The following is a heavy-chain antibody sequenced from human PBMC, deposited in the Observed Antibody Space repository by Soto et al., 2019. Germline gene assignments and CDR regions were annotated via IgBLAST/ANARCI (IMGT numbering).Heavy chain of an antibody. V-gene: IGHV1-3*01. CDR1: GYTFTSYA. CDR2: INAGNGNT. Sequence: ASVKVSCKASGYTFTSYAMHWVRQAPGQRLEWMGWINAGNGNTKYSQKFQGRVTITRDTSASTAYMELSSLGSDDTAVYYCARGPGYCSGGSCYVHFDYWGQGTLVTVSS. D-gene: IGHD2-15*01. J-gene: IGHJ4*02. CDR3: ARGPGYCSGGSCYVHFDY.